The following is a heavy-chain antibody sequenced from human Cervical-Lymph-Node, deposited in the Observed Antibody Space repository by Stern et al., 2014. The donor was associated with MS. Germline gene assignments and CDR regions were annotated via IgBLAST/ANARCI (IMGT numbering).Heavy chain of an antibody. V-gene: IGHV1-69*01. Sequence: VQLLESGAEVKKPGSSVKVSCKASGGTFSSYSLSWVRQAPGQGLEWMGGVTPIFGSANYAQKFQGRVTITADESTSTAYMELSTLTSEDTAVYYCARHLTGYGRWYFDYWGQGTLVTVSS. CDR1: GGTFSSYS. CDR3: ARHLTGYGRWYFDY. CDR2: VTPIFGSA. J-gene: IGHJ4*02. D-gene: IGHD3-9*01.